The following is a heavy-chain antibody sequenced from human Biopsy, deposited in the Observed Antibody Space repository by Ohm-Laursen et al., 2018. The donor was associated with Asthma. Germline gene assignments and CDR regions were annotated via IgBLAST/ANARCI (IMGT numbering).Heavy chain of an antibody. J-gene: IGHJ4*02. CDR2: IHHSGTS. CDR1: GDSITSGGCC. V-gene: IGHV4-31*03. D-gene: IGHD3-22*01. Sequence: PSETLSLTCTVSGDSITSGGCCWNWIRQHPGKGLVWIGYIHHSGTSYFNPSLKSRVSFSRDTSKNQFSLRLSSVTAADTAMYYCARIPRRSGSYFVDYWGQGTLVTVSS. CDR3: ARIPRRSGSYFVDY.